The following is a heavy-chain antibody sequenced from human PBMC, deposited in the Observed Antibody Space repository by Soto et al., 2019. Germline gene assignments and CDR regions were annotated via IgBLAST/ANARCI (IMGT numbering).Heavy chain of an antibody. D-gene: IGHD3-10*01. CDR2: IHNSGTT. Sequence: QVRLQESGPGLVKPSETLSLTCTVSGASINTYYWAWIRQPPGKGLEWIGYIHNSGTTDYNPSLKSRVTMSVDTSKSQFSLTLSSVTAADTAVYYCARDYGAGSYGIDYWGQGTLVTVSS. CDR3: ARDYGAGSYGIDY. V-gene: IGHV4-59*01. CDR1: GASINTYY. J-gene: IGHJ4*02.